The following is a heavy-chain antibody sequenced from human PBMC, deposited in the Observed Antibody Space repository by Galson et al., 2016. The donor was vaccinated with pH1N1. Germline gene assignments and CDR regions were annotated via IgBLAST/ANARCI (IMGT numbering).Heavy chain of an antibody. Sequence: CKASGYTFTSYAIHWVRQAPGQRLEWMGWINTGSGYTKYSQKFHDRITITKDTSASTVYLELSSLRSEDTAVYYCGRDGLTMITFGVPGNYFDYWGQGTLVTVSS. CDR1: GYTFTSYA. D-gene: IGHD3-16*01. V-gene: IGHV1-3*04. CDR2: INTGSGYT. J-gene: IGHJ4*02. CDR3: GRDGLTMITFGVPGNYFDY.